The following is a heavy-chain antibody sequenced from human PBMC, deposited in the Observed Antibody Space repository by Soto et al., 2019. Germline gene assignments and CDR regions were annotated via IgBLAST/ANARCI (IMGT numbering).Heavy chain of an antibody. J-gene: IGHJ4*01. CDR2: IYDSGST. CDR3: ARHAEGWYFDA. V-gene: IGHV4-39*01. Sequence: AETLSVTCTVSRFSISGGANYWSWIRPPPGKGREWIANIYDSGSTFYYPSPKSRVTISLDTSKNHISLQLMSVTAADTAAEYCARHAEGWYFDAWGQGTLVTVSS. CDR1: RFSISGGANY.